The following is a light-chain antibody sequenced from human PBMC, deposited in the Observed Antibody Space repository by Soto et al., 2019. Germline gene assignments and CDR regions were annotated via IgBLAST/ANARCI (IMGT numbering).Light chain of an antibody. CDR2: KAS. CDR1: QSVSNW. J-gene: IGKJ1*01. V-gene: IGKV1-5*03. Sequence: DIQMTQSPSTLSASVGDRVTITCRASQSVSNWLAWYQQKPGKAPKLLIYKASSLESGVPSRFSGSGSGTEFTLTISSLRPDDFATYYCQHYNGYRWTFGQGTKVEIK. CDR3: QHYNGYRWT.